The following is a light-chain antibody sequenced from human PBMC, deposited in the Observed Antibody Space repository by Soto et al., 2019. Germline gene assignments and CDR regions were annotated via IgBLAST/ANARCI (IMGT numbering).Light chain of an antibody. CDR1: SSDVGSYNL. Sequence: QSVLTQPASVSGSPGQSINISCTGTSSDVGSYNLVSWYQQQPGKAPKLMIYEVSKRPSGVSNRFSGSKSGNTASLTISGLQAEDEADYYCCSYAGSSTFYVFGTGTKVTVL. V-gene: IGLV2-23*02. J-gene: IGLJ1*01. CDR3: CSYAGSSTFYV. CDR2: EVS.